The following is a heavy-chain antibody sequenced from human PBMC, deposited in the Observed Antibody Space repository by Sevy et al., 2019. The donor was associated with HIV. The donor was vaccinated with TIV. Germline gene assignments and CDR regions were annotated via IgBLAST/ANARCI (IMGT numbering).Heavy chain of an antibody. Sequence: GGFLRLSCAASGITLSNHAMSWVRQAPGKGLEWILTVSGSGDGAYYADSVRGRFSISRDNYKNSLYLQMNSLRAEDTAVYYCAKNPRIYYDFRSGYLPSFYFDYWGQGILVTVSS. CDR1: GITLSNHA. CDR3: AKNPRIYYDFRSGYLPSFYFDY. D-gene: IGHD3-3*01. V-gene: IGHV3-23*01. J-gene: IGHJ4*02. CDR2: VSGSGDGA.